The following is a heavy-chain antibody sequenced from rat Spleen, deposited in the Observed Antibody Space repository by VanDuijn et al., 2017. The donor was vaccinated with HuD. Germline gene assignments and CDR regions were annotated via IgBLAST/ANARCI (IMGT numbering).Heavy chain of an antibody. D-gene: IGHD1-11*01. Sequence: EVQLVESGGGLVQPGGSLRLSCVASGFTFKNYWMTWIRQAPGKGLEWVASITNASGRTYYPDSVKGRFTISRDTAQNTLYLQMNSLRSEDTATYYCSRGGATRFDYWGQGVMVTVSS. V-gene: IGHV5-31*01. CDR2: ITNASGRT. CDR1: GFTFKNYW. J-gene: IGHJ2*01. CDR3: SRGGATRFDY.